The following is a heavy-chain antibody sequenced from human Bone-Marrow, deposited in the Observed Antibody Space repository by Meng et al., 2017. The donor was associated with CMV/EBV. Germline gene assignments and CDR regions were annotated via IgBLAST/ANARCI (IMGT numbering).Heavy chain of an antibody. CDR2: INPNTGGT. V-gene: IGHV1-2*06. Sequence: ASVKVSCKADGYTFTLYYIHWVRQAPGQGLEWMGQINPNTGGTDSAQRFQGRVSMSGDTSTSTAYLELSRLTSDDTALYYCARERGLGFRGLNDALDIWRQGTMVTVSS. D-gene: IGHD3/OR15-3a*01. J-gene: IGHJ3*02. CDR3: ARERGLGFRGLNDALDI. CDR1: GYTFTLYY.